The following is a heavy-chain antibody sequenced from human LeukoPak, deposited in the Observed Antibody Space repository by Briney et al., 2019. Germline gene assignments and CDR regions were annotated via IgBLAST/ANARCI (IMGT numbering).Heavy chain of an antibody. CDR2: INPSGGST. D-gene: IGHD3-22*01. CDR1: GYTFTSYY. CDR3: ARGAGGYYDSSGPQAYFDY. V-gene: IGHV1-46*01. Sequence: ASVKVSCKASGYTFTSYYMHWVRQAPGQGLEWMGIINPSGGSTSYAQKFQGRVTMTRNTSTSTVYMELSSLRSEDTAVYYCARGAGGYYDSSGPQAYFDYWGQGTLVTVSS. J-gene: IGHJ4*02.